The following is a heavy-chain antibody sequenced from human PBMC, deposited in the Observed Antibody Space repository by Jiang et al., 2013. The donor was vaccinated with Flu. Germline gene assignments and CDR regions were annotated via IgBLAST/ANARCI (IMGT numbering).Heavy chain of an antibody. CDR2: IDWDDDK. Sequence: KPTQTLTLTCTFSGFSLSTSGVCVSWIRQPPGKALEWLARIDWDDDKYYSTSLKTRLTISKDTSKNQVVLTMTNMDPVDTATYYCARLRYYYGSGSYFRFDPWGQGTLVTVSS. D-gene: IGHD3-10*01. J-gene: IGHJ5*02. V-gene: IGHV2-70*11. CDR3: ARLRYYYGSGSYFRFDP. CDR1: GFSLSTSGVC.